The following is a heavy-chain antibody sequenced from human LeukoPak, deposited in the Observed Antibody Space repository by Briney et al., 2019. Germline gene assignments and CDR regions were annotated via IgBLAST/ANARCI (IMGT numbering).Heavy chain of an antibody. Sequence: ASEKVSCKASGYIITTYYMRWVRQAPGQGLEWMGVSNPSGVGTNYAQKFQGRVTMTRDTSTSTVYMELSSLRSEDTAVYYCARAPRDSSGWYPFDYWGQGTLVTVSS. CDR3: ARAPRDSSGWYPFDY. J-gene: IGHJ4*02. D-gene: IGHD6-19*01. V-gene: IGHV1-46*01. CDR1: GYIITTYY. CDR2: SNPSGVGT.